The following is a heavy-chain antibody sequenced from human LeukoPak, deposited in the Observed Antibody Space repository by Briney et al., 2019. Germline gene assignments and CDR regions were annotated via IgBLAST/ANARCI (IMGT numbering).Heavy chain of an antibody. D-gene: IGHD3-10*01. J-gene: IGHJ4*02. Sequence: SETLSLTCTVSGGSVSDYYWSWIRQSPGKGLEWIGYIYYTGTSYNPSLKSRVTISVDTSKNQFSLKLSSVTAADTAVYYCARDQYYYGSGSSPTDYWGQGTLVTVSS. CDR2: IYYTGT. CDR1: GGSVSDYY. CDR3: ARDQYYYGSGSSPTDY. V-gene: IGHV4-59*02.